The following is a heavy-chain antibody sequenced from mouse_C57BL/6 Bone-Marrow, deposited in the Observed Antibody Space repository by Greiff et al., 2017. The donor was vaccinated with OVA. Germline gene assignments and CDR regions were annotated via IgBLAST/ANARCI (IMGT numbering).Heavy chain of an antibody. D-gene: IGHD1-2*01. Sequence: EVQLQESGGDLVKPGGSLKLSCAASGFTFSSYGMSWVRQTPDKRLEWVATISSGGSYTYYPDSVKGRFTISRDNAKNTLYLQMSSLKSEDTAMYYCARPHYFWFDYWGQGTTLTVSS. J-gene: IGHJ2*01. CDR2: ISSGGSYT. V-gene: IGHV5-6*01. CDR1: GFTFSSYG. CDR3: ARPHYFWFDY.